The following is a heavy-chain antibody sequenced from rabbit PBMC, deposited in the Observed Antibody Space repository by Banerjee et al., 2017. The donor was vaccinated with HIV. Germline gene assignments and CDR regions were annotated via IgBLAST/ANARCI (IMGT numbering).Heavy chain of an antibody. D-gene: IGHD1-1*01. V-gene: IGHV1S40*01. J-gene: IGHJ2*01. CDR2: IYGGSSGRT. CDR1: GFSLSNNYV. CDR3: ARSNGGNWTFDP. Sequence: QSLEESGGDLVKPGASLTLTCTASGFSLSNNYVMSWVRQAPGKGLEWIGCIYGGSSGRTDYARWAKGRFTISKTSSTTVTLQMTSLTAADTATYFCARSNGGNWTFDPWGPGTLVTVS.